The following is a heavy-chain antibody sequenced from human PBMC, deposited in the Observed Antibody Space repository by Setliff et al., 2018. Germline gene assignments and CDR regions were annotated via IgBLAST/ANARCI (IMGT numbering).Heavy chain of an antibody. J-gene: IGHJ6*03. V-gene: IGHV4-34*01. CDR1: GGSFSGYY. CDR3: AKSLYASGPYYKDV. Sequence: SETLSLTCGVSGGSFSGYYWSWIRQSPGGGLEWIGEINYSRVVNYNPSLKGRATLSIDASKKQFSLKLTSVTAADTAVYFCAKSLYASGPYYKDVWGKGTTVTVSS. D-gene: IGHD3-10*01. CDR2: INYSRVV.